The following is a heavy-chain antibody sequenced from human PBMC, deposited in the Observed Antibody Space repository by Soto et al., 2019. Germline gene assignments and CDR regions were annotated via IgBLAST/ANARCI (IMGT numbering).Heavy chain of an antibody. CDR3: ARDSITMVRGVISDSEYYYYGMDV. J-gene: IGHJ6*02. Sequence: ASVKVSCKASGYTFTGYYMHWVRQAPGQGLEWMGWINPNSGGTNYAQKFQGWVTMTRDTSISTAYMELSRLRSDDTAVYYCARDSITMVRGVISDSEYYYYGMDVWGQGTTVTVSS. CDR1: GYTFTGYY. CDR2: INPNSGGT. D-gene: IGHD3-10*01. V-gene: IGHV1-2*04.